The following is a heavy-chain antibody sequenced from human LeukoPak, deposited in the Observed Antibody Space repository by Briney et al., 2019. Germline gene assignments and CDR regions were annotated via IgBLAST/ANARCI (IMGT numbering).Heavy chain of an antibody. CDR3: ARGRYDFWSGYGDAFDI. J-gene: IGHJ3*02. V-gene: IGHV4-30-2*01. Sequence: SETLSLTCTVSGGSISSGGYYWSWIRQPPGKGLEWIGYIYHSGSTYYNPSLKSRVTISVDRSRNQFSLKLSSVTAADTAVYYCARGRYDFWSGYGDAFDIWGQGTMVTVSS. D-gene: IGHD3-3*01. CDR2: IYHSGST. CDR1: GGSISSGGYY.